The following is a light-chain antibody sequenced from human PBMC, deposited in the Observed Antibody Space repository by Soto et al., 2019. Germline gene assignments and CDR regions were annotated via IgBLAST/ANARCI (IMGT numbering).Light chain of an antibody. CDR3: QQYNNWPPVT. V-gene: IGKV3-15*01. Sequence: EIVMTQSPATLSVSPGERATLSCRASQSVSSNLAWYQQKPGQAPGLLIYGASTRATGIPARFSGSGSGTDFTLTISSLQSEDFAVYYCQQYNNWPPVTFGGGTKVDIK. J-gene: IGKJ4*01. CDR1: QSVSSN. CDR2: GAS.